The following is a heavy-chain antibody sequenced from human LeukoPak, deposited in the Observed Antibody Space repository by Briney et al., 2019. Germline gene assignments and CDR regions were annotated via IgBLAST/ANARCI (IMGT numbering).Heavy chain of an antibody. Sequence: ASVKVSCKASGYTFTAYEMHWVRQAPGQGLEWMGWISAYNGNTNYAQKLQGRVTMTTDTSTSTAYMELRSLRSDDTAVYYCAREESSSLRYWGQGTLVTVSS. CDR1: GYTFTAYE. CDR2: ISAYNGNT. CDR3: AREESSSLRY. V-gene: IGHV1-18*04. D-gene: IGHD6-13*01. J-gene: IGHJ4*02.